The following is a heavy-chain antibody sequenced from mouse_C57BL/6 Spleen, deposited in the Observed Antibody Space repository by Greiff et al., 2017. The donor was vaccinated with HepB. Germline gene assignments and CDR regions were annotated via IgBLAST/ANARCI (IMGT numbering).Heavy chain of an antibody. CDR2: INSDGGST. CDR3: ARQEDGPTGFAY. V-gene: IGHV5-2*01. J-gene: IGHJ3*01. D-gene: IGHD2-3*01. CDR1: EYEFPSHD. Sequence: EVKLMESGGGLVQPGESLKLSCESNEYEFPSHDMSWVRKTPEKRLELVAAINSDGGSTYYPDTMERRFIISRDNTKKTLYLQMSSLRSEDTALYYCARQEDGPTGFAYWGQGTLVTVSA.